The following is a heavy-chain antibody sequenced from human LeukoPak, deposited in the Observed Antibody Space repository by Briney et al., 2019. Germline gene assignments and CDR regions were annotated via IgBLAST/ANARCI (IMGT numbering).Heavy chain of an antibody. CDR1: GFTFSSYW. CDR2: IKQDGSEK. V-gene: IGHV3-7*01. Sequence: GGSLRLSCAASGFTFSSYWMSWVRQAPGKGLEWVANIKQDGSEKYYVDSVKGRFTISRDNAKNSLYLQMNSLRAEDTAVYYCARDDYGGTQPYYYYGMDVWGQGTTVTVSS. J-gene: IGHJ6*02. CDR3: ARDDYGGTQPYYYYGMDV. D-gene: IGHD4-23*01.